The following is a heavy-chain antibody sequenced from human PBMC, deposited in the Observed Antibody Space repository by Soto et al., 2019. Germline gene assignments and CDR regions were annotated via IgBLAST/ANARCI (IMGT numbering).Heavy chain of an antibody. CDR1: GFTFSSYA. Sequence: GGSLRLSCAASGFTFSSYAMSWVRQAPGKGLEWVSAISGSGGSTYYADSVKGRFTIFRDNSKNTLYLQMNSLRAEDTAVYYCAKDGPYGSGTDSSGWDDAFDIWGQGTMVTVSS. V-gene: IGHV3-23*01. J-gene: IGHJ3*02. CDR2: ISGSGGST. D-gene: IGHD3-10*01. CDR3: AKDGPYGSGTDSSGWDDAFDI.